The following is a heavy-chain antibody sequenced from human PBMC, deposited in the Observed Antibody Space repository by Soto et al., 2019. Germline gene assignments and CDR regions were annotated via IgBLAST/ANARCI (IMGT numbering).Heavy chain of an antibody. Sequence: GGSLRLSCAASGFTFSNAWMSWVRQAPGKGLEWVGRIKSKTDGGQTDYGDPVKGRFTISRDDSKNTLYLQMNSLKTEDTAVYYCTTYYDFWSGSPAGNDAFDIWGQGTMVTVSS. J-gene: IGHJ3*02. V-gene: IGHV3-15*01. CDR1: GFTFSNAW. CDR3: TTYYDFWSGSPAGNDAFDI. CDR2: IKSKTDGGQT. D-gene: IGHD3-3*01.